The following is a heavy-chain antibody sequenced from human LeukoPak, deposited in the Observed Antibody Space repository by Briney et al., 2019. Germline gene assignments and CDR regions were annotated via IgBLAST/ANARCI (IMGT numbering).Heavy chain of an antibody. J-gene: IGHJ4*02. Sequence: GESLKISCKGSGSSFTSYWIGWVRQMPGKGLEWMGIIYPGDSDTRYSPSFQGQVTISADKSISTAYLQWSSLNASDTAMYYCARLLGPYCSSTSCYEYFDYWGQGTLVTVSS. CDR1: GSSFTSYW. CDR2: IYPGDSDT. V-gene: IGHV5-51*01. CDR3: ARLLGPYCSSTSCYEYFDY. D-gene: IGHD2-2*01.